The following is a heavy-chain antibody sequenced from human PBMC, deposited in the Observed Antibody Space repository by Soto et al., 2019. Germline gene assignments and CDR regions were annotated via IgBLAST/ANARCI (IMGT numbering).Heavy chain of an antibody. J-gene: IGHJ6*02. V-gene: IGHV1-8*01. CDR2: MNPNSGNT. D-gene: IGHD3-10*01. CDR3: ARERRGSDYYYYGMDV. CDR1: GYTFTSYD. Sequence: QVQLVQSGAEVKKPGASVKVSCKASGYTFTSYDINWVRQATGQGLEWMGWMNPNSGNTGYAQKFQGRVTMTXXTXIXRAYMELSSLRSEDTAVYYCARERRGSDYYYYGMDVWGQGTTVTVSS.